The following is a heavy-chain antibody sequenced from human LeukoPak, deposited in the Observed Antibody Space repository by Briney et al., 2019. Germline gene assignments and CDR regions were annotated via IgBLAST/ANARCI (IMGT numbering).Heavy chain of an antibody. J-gene: IGHJ4*02. Sequence: SETLFLTCTVSGGSISSYYWSWIRQPPGKGLEWIGYIYYSGSTNYNPSLKSRVTISVDTSKNQFSLKLSSVTAADTAVYYCARQEGWGYTYDWGQGTLVTVSS. D-gene: IGHD5-18*01. CDR3: ARQEGWGYTYD. CDR2: IYYSGST. V-gene: IGHV4-59*08. CDR1: GGSISSYY.